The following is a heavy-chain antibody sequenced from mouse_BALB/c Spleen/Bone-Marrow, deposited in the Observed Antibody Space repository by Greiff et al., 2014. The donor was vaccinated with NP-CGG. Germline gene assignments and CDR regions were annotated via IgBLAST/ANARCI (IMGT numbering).Heavy chain of an antibody. CDR2: IYSNGGST. V-gene: IGHV5-6-3*01. CDR1: GFTFSSYG. D-gene: IGHD2-5*01. Sequence: EVMLVESGGGLVQPGGSVKLSCAASGFTFSSYGRSWVRQTPDKRLELVATIYSNGGSTNYPDSVKGRFTITRDNAKNTLYLQMSSLKSEDTAMYYCARDRDYSNAMYYWGQGTPVTVSA. J-gene: IGHJ4*01. CDR3: ARDRDYSNAMYY.